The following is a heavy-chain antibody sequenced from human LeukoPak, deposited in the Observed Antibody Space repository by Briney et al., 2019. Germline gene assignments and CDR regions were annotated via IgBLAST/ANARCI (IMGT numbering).Heavy chain of an antibody. Sequence: GGSLRLSCAASGFTFSNYAMHWVRQAPGKGLEWVAVVSYDGSNEYYADSVKGRFTISRDNSRNTLYLQMNSLRAEDTAMYYCAKDKHNWNYGWFDHWGQGTLVTVSS. CDR2: VSYDGSNE. J-gene: IGHJ5*02. D-gene: IGHD1-7*01. V-gene: IGHV3-30*01. CDR3: AKDKHNWNYGWFDH. CDR1: GFTFSNYA.